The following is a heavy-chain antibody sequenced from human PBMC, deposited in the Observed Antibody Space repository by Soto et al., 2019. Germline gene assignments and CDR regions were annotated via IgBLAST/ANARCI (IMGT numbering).Heavy chain of an antibody. J-gene: IGHJ4*02. Sequence: WIRQPPGKGLEWIGWIVVGSGNTNYAQKFQERVTITRDTSTSTAYMELSSLRSEDTAVYYCAADRVAGYWGQGTLVTVSS. V-gene: IGHV1-58*01. D-gene: IGHD6-19*01. CDR3: AADRVAGY. CDR2: IVVGSGNT.